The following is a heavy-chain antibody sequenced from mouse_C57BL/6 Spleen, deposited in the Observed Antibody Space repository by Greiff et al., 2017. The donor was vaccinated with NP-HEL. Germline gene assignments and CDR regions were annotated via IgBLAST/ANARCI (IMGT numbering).Heavy chain of an antibody. D-gene: IGHD1-1*01. CDR3: AKSPYYGSSPSYWYFDV. CDR2: ISYDGSN. Sequence: EVKLQESGPGLVKPSQSLSLTCSVTGYSITSGYYWYWIRQFPGNKLEWMGYISYDGSNNYNPSLKNRISFTRDTSKNQFFLKLNSVTTEDTATYYCAKSPYYGSSPSYWYFDVWGTGTTVTVSS. CDR1: GYSITSGYY. J-gene: IGHJ1*03. V-gene: IGHV3-6*01.